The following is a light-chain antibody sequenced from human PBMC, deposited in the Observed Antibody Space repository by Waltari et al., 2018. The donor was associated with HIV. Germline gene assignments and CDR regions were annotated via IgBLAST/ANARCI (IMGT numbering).Light chain of an antibody. CDR3: QQYSRFPVT. CDR1: HSITNF. CDR2: KAS. V-gene: IGKV1-5*03. J-gene: IGKJ2*01. Sequence: DIQMTQSPSTLSASIGDRVTITCRASHSITNFLAWYQQKPGRAPNLLISKASILQSGVPSNSSGSGAGTHFTLTISGLRLDDFATYYCQQYSRFPVTFGQGTKL.